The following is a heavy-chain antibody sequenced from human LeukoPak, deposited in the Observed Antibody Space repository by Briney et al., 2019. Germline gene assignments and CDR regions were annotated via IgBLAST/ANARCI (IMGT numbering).Heavy chain of an antibody. V-gene: IGHV5-51*01. D-gene: IGHD2-15*01. CDR2: IYPSDSHT. J-gene: IGHJ4*02. Sequence: GESLKISCKGSGYSFTSYWIGWVRQMPGKGLEWMGIIYPSDSHTNYSPSFQGRVTISADTSINTAYLQWSSLEASDTAIYYCAKYLHYLVDFDSWGQGTLVTVSS. CDR3: AKYLHYLVDFDS. CDR1: GYSFTSYW.